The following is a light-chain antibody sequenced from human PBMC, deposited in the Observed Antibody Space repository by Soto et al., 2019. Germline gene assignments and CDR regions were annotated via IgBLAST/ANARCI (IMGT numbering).Light chain of an antibody. CDR1: QSVLYSSNNRNY. J-gene: IGKJ1*01. CDR2: WAS. Sequence: DIVMTQSPDSLAVSLGERATINCKSSQSVLYSSNNRNYLAWYQLKPGQPPKLLIYWASTRESGVPDRFSGSGSGTDFTLTISSLQAEDVAVYYCQQYYSTYWTLGLGTKVDIK. CDR3: QQYYSTYWT. V-gene: IGKV4-1*01.